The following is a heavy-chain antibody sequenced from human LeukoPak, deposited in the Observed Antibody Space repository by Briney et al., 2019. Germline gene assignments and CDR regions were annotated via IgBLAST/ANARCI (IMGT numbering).Heavy chain of an antibody. J-gene: IGHJ4*02. CDR1: GGSFNSHY. V-gene: IGHV4-59*11. CDR2: IYYSGTT. Sequence: SETLSLTCTASGGSFNSHYWSWIPQPPGKGLEWIGYIYYSGTTNYNPSLKSRVTISVDTSKNQFSLKLSSVTAADTAVYCCARENRVTLVRGVIDYWGQGTLVTVSS. CDR3: ARENRVTLVRGVIDY. D-gene: IGHD3-10*01.